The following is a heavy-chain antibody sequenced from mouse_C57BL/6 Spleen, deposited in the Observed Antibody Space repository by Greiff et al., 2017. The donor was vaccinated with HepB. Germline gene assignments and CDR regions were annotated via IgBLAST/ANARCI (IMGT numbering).Heavy chain of an antibody. CDR2: IRSKSSNYAT. CDR3: GREPPSYGSSYPRAMDY. CDR1: GFTFNTYA. V-gene: IGHV10-3*01. J-gene: IGHJ4*01. Sequence: EVKLMESGGGLVQPKGSLKLSCAASGFTFNTYAMHWVRQAPGKGLEWVARIRSKSSNYATYYADSVKDRFTISRDDSQSMIYLQMNNLKTEDTARYSGGREPPSYGSSYPRAMDYWGQGTSVTVSS. D-gene: IGHD1-1*01.